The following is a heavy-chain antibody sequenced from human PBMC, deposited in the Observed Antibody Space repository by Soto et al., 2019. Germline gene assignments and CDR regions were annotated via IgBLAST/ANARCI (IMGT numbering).Heavy chain of an antibody. J-gene: IGHJ4*02. CDR2: IYYSGST. Sequence: ESLSLTCTVSGGSISSYYWSWIRQPPGKGLEWIGYIYYSGSTNYNPSLKSRVTISVDTSKNQFSLKLSSVTAADTAVYYCARDRNGDDYWGQGTLVTVSS. CDR3: ARDRNGDDY. D-gene: IGHD1-1*01. CDR1: GGSISSYY. V-gene: IGHV4-59*01.